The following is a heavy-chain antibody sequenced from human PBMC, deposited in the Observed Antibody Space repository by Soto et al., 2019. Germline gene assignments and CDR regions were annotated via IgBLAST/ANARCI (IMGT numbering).Heavy chain of an antibody. Sequence: SETLSLTCTVSGGSISSYYWSWIRQPPGKGLEWIGYIYYSGSTNYNPSLKSRVTISVDTSKNQFSLKLSSVTAADTAVYYCARVIRCSSTSCHPRFDPWGQGTLVTVSS. CDR1: GGSISSYY. J-gene: IGHJ5*02. D-gene: IGHD2-2*01. V-gene: IGHV4-59*01. CDR2: IYYSGST. CDR3: ARVIRCSSTSCHPRFDP.